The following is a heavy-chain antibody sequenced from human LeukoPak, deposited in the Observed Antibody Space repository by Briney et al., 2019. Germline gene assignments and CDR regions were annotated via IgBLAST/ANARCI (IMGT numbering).Heavy chain of an antibody. J-gene: IGHJ1*01. Sequence: VASVKVSCKASGGTFSSYAISWVRQAPGQGLEWMGGIIPIFGTANYAQKFQGRVTITADESTSTAYMELSSPRSEDTAVYYCARVAYCGGDCYSPFQHRGQGTLVTVSS. CDR3: ARVAYCGGDCYSPFQH. CDR2: IIPIFGTA. CDR1: GGTFSSYA. V-gene: IGHV1-69*13. D-gene: IGHD2-21*02.